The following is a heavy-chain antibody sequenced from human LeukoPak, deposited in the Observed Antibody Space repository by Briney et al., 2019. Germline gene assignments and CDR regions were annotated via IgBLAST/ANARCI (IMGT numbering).Heavy chain of an antibody. CDR2: ISGSGGST. CDR1: GFTFSSYA. Sequence: GGSLRLSCAASGFTFSSYAMSWVRQAPGKGLEWVSAISGSGGSTYYADSVKGRFTISRDNSKNTLYLQMNSLRAEDTAVYYCARGGYSSSWYPYYYYYMDVWGKGTTVTVSS. D-gene: IGHD6-13*01. CDR3: ARGGYSSSWYPYYYYYMDV. V-gene: IGHV3-23*01. J-gene: IGHJ6*03.